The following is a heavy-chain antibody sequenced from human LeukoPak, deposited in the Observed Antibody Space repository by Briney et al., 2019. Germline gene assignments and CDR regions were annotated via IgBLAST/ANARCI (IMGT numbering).Heavy chain of an antibody. CDR2: IYTSGST. Sequence: SQTLSLTCTVSGGSISSGSYYWSWIRQPAGKGLEWIGRIYTSGSTNYNPSLKSRVTISVDTSKNQFSLKLSSVTAADTAVYYYARDGDTSFDIWGQGTMVTVSS. D-gene: IGHD7-27*01. V-gene: IGHV4-61*02. CDR1: GGSISSGSYY. J-gene: IGHJ3*02. CDR3: ARDGDTSFDI.